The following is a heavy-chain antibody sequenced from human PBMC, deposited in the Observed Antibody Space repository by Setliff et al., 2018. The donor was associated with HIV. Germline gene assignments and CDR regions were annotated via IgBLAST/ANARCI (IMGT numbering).Heavy chain of an antibody. CDR2: IYTSGST. J-gene: IGHJ3*02. CDR1: GGSISSGYYY. CDR3: ASYSYGISDAFDI. D-gene: IGHD5-18*01. V-gene: IGHV4-61*02. Sequence: TLSLTCTVSGGSISSGYYYWSWIRQPAGKGLEWVGRIYTSGSTSYNPSLKSRLTISVDTSKNQFSLKLNSVTAADTAVYYCASYSYGISDAFDIWGPGTMVTVSS.